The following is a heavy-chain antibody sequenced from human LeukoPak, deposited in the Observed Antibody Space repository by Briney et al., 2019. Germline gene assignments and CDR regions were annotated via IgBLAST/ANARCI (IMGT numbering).Heavy chain of an antibody. Sequence: PSETLSLTCAVSGGSISSSNWWSWVRQPPGKGLEWIGEIYHSGSTNYNPSLKSRVTISVDESKNQFSLKLSSVTAADTAVYYCARDYHKKMATSLFDYWGQGTLVTVSS. CDR1: GGSISSSNW. J-gene: IGHJ4*02. CDR3: ARDYHKKMATSLFDY. D-gene: IGHD5-24*01. V-gene: IGHV4-4*02. CDR2: IYHSGST.